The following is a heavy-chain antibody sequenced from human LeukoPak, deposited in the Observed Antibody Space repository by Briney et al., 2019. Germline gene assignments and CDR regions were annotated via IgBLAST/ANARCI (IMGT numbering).Heavy chain of an antibody. V-gene: IGHV3-23*01. J-gene: IGHJ3*02. CDR1: GFPFSNYA. Sequence: GGSLRLSCAASGFPFSNYAMGWVRQAPGKGLEWVSTISGSGDSTYYADSVKGRFTISRDNSKNTLYLQMNSLRAEDTALYYCAKGDYGVQGVISDTAFDIWGQGTMVTVSS. D-gene: IGHD3-10*01. CDR2: ISGSGDST. CDR3: AKGDYGVQGVISDTAFDI.